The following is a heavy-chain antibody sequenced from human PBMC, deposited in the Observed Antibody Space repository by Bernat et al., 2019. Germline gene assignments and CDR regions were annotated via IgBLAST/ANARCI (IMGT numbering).Heavy chain of an antibody. CDR3: ARGKSVKSYYYDSSGYYAE. CDR2: IWYDGSNK. D-gene: IGHD3-22*01. V-gene: IGHV3-33*01. CDR1: GFTFSSYG. Sequence: QVQLVESGGGVVQPGRSLRLSCAASGFTFSSYGMHWVRQAPGKGLEWVVVIWYDGSNKYYGDTGKGRFNRCRDNSKNTMYLQMNSMRDEDTAVYYCARGKSVKSYYYDSSGYYAEWGQGTLVTVSS. J-gene: IGHJ4*02.